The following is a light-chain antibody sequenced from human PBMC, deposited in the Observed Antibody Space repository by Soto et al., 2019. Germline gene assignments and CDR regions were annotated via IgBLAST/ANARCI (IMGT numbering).Light chain of an antibody. J-gene: IGKJ4*01. Sequence: MTQSPSSLSVSVGDRVTITCRASQSISSYLAWYQQKPGQAPRLLIFGASSRATGTPARFSGSGSGTEFNLTISSLQSEDFAVYFCQQYDDWLRLTFGGGTKVDIK. V-gene: IGKV3D-15*01. CDR2: GAS. CDR3: QQYDDWLRLT. CDR1: QSISSY.